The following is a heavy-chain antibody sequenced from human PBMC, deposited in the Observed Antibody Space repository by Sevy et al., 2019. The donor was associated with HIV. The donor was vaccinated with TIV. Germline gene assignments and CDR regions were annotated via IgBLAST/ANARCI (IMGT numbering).Heavy chain of an antibody. Sequence: GESLKISCAASGFTFSSYWMHWVRQAPGKGLVWVSRINSDGSSTSYADSVKGRFTISRDNAKNTLYLQMNSLRAEDTAVYYCARGGYSGSYYVYAFDIWGQGTMVTVSS. CDR1: GFTFSSYW. CDR3: ARGGYSGSYYVYAFDI. J-gene: IGHJ3*02. D-gene: IGHD1-26*01. V-gene: IGHV3-74*01. CDR2: INSDGSST.